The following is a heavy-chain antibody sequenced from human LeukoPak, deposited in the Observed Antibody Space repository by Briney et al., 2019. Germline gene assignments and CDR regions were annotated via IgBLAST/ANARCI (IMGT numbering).Heavy chain of an antibody. V-gene: IGHV3-74*01. CDR1: GFTFSSSW. Sequence: GGSLRLSCAASGFTFSSSWMHWVRQAPGKGLVWVSRLNSDGSTTNYADSVKGRFTISRDNAKNSLYLQMNSLRAEDTAVYYCAREVQLERLGFGKEGSAFDYWGQGTMVTVSS. CDR3: AREVQLERLGFGKEGSAFDY. J-gene: IGHJ4*02. CDR2: LNSDGSTT. D-gene: IGHD1-1*01.